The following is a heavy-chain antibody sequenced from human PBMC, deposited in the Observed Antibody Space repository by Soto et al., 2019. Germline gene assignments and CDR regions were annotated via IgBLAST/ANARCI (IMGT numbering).Heavy chain of an antibody. J-gene: IGHJ3*02. V-gene: IGHV1-2*02. CDR3: ARYCSSVSCYDEI. Sequence: ASVKVSCKASGYTFTGYYIHWVRQAPGQGLEWMGWINPNSGSTNFAQKFQGRVTMTKDTSISTTYMDLSRLRSDDTAVYYCARYCSSVSCYDEIWGQGTVVTVSS. D-gene: IGHD2-15*01. CDR1: GYTFTGYY. CDR2: INPNSGST.